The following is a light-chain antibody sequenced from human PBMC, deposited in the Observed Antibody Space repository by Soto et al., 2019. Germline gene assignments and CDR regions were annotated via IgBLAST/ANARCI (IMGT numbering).Light chain of an antibody. Sequence: EIVMTQSPATLSVSPGERATLSCRASQSVSSNLAWYQQKPGQAPRLLIYGASTRATGIPARLSGSGSETEFTLTISSLQSEDFGVYFFQQYNNWPWTFGQGTKVEIK. CDR1: QSVSSN. CDR2: GAS. CDR3: QQYNNWPWT. J-gene: IGKJ1*01. V-gene: IGKV3-15*01.